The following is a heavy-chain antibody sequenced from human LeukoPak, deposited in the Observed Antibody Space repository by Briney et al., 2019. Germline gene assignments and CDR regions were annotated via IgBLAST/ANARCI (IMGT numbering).Heavy chain of an antibody. Sequence: GESLRISCKGSGYGFTSYWISWVRQMPGKGLEWMGRIDPSDSYTNYSPSFQGHVTISADKSISTAYLQWSSLKASDTAMYYCATDEGYCSSTSCVGAFDIWGQGTMVTVSS. D-gene: IGHD2-2*01. CDR1: GYGFTSYW. CDR2: IDPSDSYT. J-gene: IGHJ3*02. CDR3: ATDEGYCSSTSCVGAFDI. V-gene: IGHV5-10-1*01.